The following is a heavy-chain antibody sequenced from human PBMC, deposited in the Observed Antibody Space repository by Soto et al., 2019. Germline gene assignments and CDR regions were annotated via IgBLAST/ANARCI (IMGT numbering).Heavy chain of an antibody. CDR1: GGSISTVDYW. V-gene: IGHV4-30-4*01. Sequence: PSETLSLTCTVSGGSISTVDYWWSWIRQSPDMGLEWIGHIYDGGRTYNNPSLESRVTMSVDTSESQLSLTLSSVSAADTAVYYCARGPSGDKVDSWGQGTLVTVS. J-gene: IGHJ4*02. CDR2: IYDGGRT. CDR3: ARGPSGDKVDS. D-gene: IGHD7-27*01.